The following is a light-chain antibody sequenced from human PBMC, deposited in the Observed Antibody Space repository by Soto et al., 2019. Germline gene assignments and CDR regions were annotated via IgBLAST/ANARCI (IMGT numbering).Light chain of an antibody. CDR1: QSISNH. V-gene: IGKV3-15*01. CDR3: LQYGSSPHT. Sequence: EIVITQSPATLSVSPGERATLSCKASQSISNHLAWYQQKPGQPPRLLIYGASTRATGTPAMFSGSGSGTEFTLTISSLQPEDFATDYCLQYGSSPHTFGQGTRLEIK. CDR2: GAS. J-gene: IGKJ5*01.